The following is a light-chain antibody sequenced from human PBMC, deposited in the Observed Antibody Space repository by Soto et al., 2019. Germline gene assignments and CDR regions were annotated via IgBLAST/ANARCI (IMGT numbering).Light chain of an antibody. Sequence: DMVMTQSPATLSVSPGERVTLTCRASQSISSNLAWYQQKPGKAPRLLIYDASTRATGIPARFRGSGFGTDFNLTISSLQPEDFAGDYCQDYLHWTRTFGQGTKVDIK. V-gene: IGKV3D-15*01. CDR3: QDYLHWTRT. CDR1: QSISSN. J-gene: IGKJ1*01. CDR2: DAS.